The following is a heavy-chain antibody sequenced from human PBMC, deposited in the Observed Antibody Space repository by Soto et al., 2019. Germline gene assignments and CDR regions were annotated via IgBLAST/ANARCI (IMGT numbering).Heavy chain of an antibody. D-gene: IGHD6-6*01. J-gene: IGHJ6*02. CDR2: IIPIFGTA. Sequence: GASVKVSCKASGGIFSSYAISWVRQAPGQGLEWMGGIIPIFGTANYAQKFQGRVTITADKSTSTAYMELSSLRSEDTAVYYCARDSEYSSSYGMDVWGQGTTVTVSS. CDR1: GGIFSSYA. V-gene: IGHV1-69*06. CDR3: ARDSEYSSSYGMDV.